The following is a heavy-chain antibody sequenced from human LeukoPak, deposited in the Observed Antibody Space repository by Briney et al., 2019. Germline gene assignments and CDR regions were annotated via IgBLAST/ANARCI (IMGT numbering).Heavy chain of an antibody. CDR3: ARDGADTIFGVVTFQH. J-gene: IGHJ1*01. V-gene: IGHV1-18*01. Sequence: ASVKVSFKASGYTFTSYGISWVRQAPGQGLEWMGWISAYNGNTNYAQKLQGRVTMTTDTSTSTAYMELRSLRSDDTAAYYCARDGADTIFGVVTFQHWGQGSLVTVS. CDR1: GYTFTSYG. CDR2: ISAYNGNT. D-gene: IGHD3-3*01.